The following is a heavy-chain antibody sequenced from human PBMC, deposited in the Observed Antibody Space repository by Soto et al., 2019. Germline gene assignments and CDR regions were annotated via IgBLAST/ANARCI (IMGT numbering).Heavy chain of an antibody. Sequence: TSETLSLTCTVSGGSISSYYWSWIRQPPGKGLEWTGYIYSSGSTKYNPSLESRVTISVDTSKNQFSLKLSSVTAADTAVYYWARHEAPWPAFDYWGQGTLVTVSS. CDR2: IYSSGST. J-gene: IGHJ4*02. V-gene: IGHV4-59*08. CDR1: GGSISSYY. CDR3: ARHEAPWPAFDY.